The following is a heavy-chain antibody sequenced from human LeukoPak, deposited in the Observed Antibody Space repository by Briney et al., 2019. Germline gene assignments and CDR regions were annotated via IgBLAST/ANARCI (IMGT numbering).Heavy chain of an antibody. D-gene: IGHD3-22*01. V-gene: IGHV5-10-1*01. Sequence: GESLRISCKGSGWSFTSYWISWVRQMPGKGLEWMGRIDPSDSYTNYSPSFQGHVTISADKSISTAYLQWSSLKASDTAMYYCARHNYDSSGYYPSGYWGQGTLVTVSS. CDR1: GWSFTSYW. CDR3: ARHNYDSSGYYPSGY. CDR2: IDPSDSYT. J-gene: IGHJ4*02.